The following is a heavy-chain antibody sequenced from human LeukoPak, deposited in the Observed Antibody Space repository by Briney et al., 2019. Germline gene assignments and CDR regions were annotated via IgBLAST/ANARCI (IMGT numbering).Heavy chain of an antibody. CDR3: ARDVAAATREPESDY. CDR2: INSDESRS. V-gene: IGHV3-74*01. D-gene: IGHD6-13*01. Sequence: PGGSLRLSCAASGFTFSSYWMHWVRQAPGKGLVWVSRINSDESRSSYADSVKGRFTISRDNAKDTLYLQKNSLRAEDTAVYYCARDVAAATREPESDYWGRGTMVTVSS. CDR1: GFTFSSYW. J-gene: IGHJ4*02.